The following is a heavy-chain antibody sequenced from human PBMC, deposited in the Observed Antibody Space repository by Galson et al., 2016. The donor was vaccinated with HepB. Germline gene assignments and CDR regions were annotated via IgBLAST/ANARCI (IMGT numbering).Heavy chain of an antibody. CDR1: GDSIGSNSYY. CDR2: INHSGST. D-gene: IGHD3-10*01. V-gene: IGHV4-39*07. J-gene: IGHJ6*02. CDR3: ASGVLWFGELGDHYYGMDG. Sequence: SETLSLTCTVSGDSIGSNSYYWSWIRQPPGKGLEWIGEINHSGSTNYSPSLKSRVTISVDTSKKQFSLKLSSVTAADTAVYYCASGVLWFGELGDHYYGMDGWGQGTTVTVSS.